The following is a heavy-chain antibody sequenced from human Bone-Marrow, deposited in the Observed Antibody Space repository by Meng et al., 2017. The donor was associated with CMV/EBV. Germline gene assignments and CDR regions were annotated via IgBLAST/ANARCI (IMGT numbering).Heavy chain of an antibody. D-gene: IGHD2-2*01. Sequence: ASVKVSCKASGYTFTSYYMHWVRQAPGQGLEWMGIINPSGGSTSYAQKFQGRVTMTRDTSTSTVYMELSSLRSEDTAVYYCARELPLGYCSSTSCYDDRFYYGMDVWGQGTTVTVSS. V-gene: IGHV1-46*01. CDR1: GYTFTSYY. CDR3: ARELPLGYCSSTSCYDDRFYYGMDV. J-gene: IGHJ6*02. CDR2: INPSGGST.